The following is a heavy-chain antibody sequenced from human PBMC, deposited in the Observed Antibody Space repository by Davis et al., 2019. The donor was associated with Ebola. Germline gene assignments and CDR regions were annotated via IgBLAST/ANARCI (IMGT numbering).Heavy chain of an antibody. J-gene: IGHJ5*02. CDR2: IYYSGST. D-gene: IGHD4-17*01. CDR1: GGSISSSSYY. CDR3: ARAYGDYRKTNNWFDP. Sequence: PSETLSLTCTVSGGSISSSSYYWGWIRQPPGKGLEWIGRIYYSGSTYYNPSLKSRVTISVDTSKNQFSLKLSSVTAADTAVYYCARAYGDYRKTNNWFDPWGQGTLVTVSS. V-gene: IGHV4-39*01.